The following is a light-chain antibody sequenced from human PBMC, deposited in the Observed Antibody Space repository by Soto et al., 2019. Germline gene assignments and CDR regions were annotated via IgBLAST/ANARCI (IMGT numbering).Light chain of an antibody. J-gene: IGLJ2*01. Sequence: QSVLTQPASVSGSPGQSITISCTGTSSDVGGYNYVSWYQQHPGKAPTLMIYDVRNRPSGVSNRFSGSKSGNTASLTSSGLQAEDEADYYCSSYTSSSTVVFGGGTKVTVL. CDR2: DVR. CDR3: SSYTSSSTVV. V-gene: IGLV2-14*01. CDR1: SSDVGGYNY.